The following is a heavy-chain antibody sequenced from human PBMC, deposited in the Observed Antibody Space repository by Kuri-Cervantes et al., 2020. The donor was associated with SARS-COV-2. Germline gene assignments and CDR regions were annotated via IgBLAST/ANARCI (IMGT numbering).Heavy chain of an antibody. V-gene: IGHV3-66*01. Sequence: LSLTCAASGFTVSSNYMSWVRQAPGKGLEWVSVIYSGGSTYYADSVKGRFTISRDNSKNTLYLQMNSLRAEDTAVYYCARGSYYYGSDDAFDIWGQGTLVTVSS. J-gene: IGHJ3*02. CDR3: ARGSYYYGSDDAFDI. CDR1: GFTVSSNY. CDR2: IYSGGST. D-gene: IGHD3-10*01.